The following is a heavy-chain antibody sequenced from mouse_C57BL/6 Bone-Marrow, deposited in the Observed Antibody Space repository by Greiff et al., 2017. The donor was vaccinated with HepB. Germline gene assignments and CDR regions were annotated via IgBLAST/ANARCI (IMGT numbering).Heavy chain of an antibody. CDR3: ARIYGNFDY. CDR1: GYTFTSYW. Sequence: VQLQQSGAELVMPGASVKLSCKASGYTFTSYWMHWVKQRPGQGLEWIGEIDPSDSYTNYNQKFKGKSTLTVDKSSSTAYMQLSSLTSEDSAVYYCARIYGNFDYWGQGTTLTVSS. V-gene: IGHV1-69*01. CDR2: IDPSDSYT. D-gene: IGHD2-1*01. J-gene: IGHJ2*01.